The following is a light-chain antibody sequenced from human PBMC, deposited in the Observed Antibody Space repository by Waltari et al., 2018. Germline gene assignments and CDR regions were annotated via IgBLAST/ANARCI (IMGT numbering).Light chain of an antibody. CDR3: SSYTTSSAPGV. J-gene: IGLJ1*01. CDR2: EVS. Sequence: QSALTQPASVSGSPGQSITISCSGTDSDVGAYDFVSWYQQHPGKAPHLIIYEVSTRPSGSSNRFSASKSGNPASLTISGLQAEDEADYYCSSYTTSSAPGVFGTGTRVTVL. V-gene: IGLV2-14*01. CDR1: DSDVGAYDF.